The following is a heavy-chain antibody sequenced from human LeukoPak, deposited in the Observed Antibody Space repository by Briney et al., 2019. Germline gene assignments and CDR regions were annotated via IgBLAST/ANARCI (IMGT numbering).Heavy chain of an antibody. CDR3: ASLWPYQLSAFDI. V-gene: IGHV4-34*01. CDR1: GGSFSGYY. D-gene: IGHD2-2*01. J-gene: IGHJ3*02. CDR2: INHSGST. Sequence: PSETLSLTCAVYGGSFSGYYWSWIRQPPGKGLEWIGEINHSGSTNYNPSLKSRVTISVDTSKNQFFLKLSSVTAADTAVYYCASLWPYQLSAFDIWGQGTMVTVSS.